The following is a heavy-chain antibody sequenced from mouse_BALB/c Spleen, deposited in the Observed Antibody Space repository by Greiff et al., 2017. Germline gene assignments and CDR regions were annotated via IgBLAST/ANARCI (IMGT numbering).Heavy chain of an antibody. V-gene: IGHV5-6-5*01. J-gene: IGHJ3*01. D-gene: IGHD1-1*01. CDR3: AGYYGSSEFAY. CDR2: ISSGGST. CDR1: GFTFSSYA. Sequence: EVNVVESGGGLVKPGGSLKLSCAASGFTFSSYAMSWVRQTPEKRLEWVASISSGGSTYYPDSVKGRFTISRDNARNILYLQMSSLRSEDTAMYYCAGYYGSSEFAYWGQGTLVTVSA.